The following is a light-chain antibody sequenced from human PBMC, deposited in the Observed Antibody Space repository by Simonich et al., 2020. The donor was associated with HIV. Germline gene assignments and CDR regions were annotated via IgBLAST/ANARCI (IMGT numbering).Light chain of an antibody. J-gene: IGKJ1*01. Sequence: EIVMTQSPATLSVSPGERATLSCRARQSLSTKLAWYQQKPGQAPRLLIYGASTRATGIPVRFSGSGSGTEFTLTISSVQSEDFGVYYCQQYNKLPPTWTFGQGTKVEIK. V-gene: IGKV3-15*01. CDR2: GAS. CDR3: QQYNKLPPTWT. CDR1: QSLSTK.